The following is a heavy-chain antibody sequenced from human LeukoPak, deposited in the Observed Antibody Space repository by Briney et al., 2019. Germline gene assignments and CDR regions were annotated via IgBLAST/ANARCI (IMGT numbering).Heavy chain of an antibody. Sequence: ASVKVSCKVSGYTLTELSMHWVRQAPGKGLEWMGGFDPEDGETIYAQKFQGRVTMTEDTSTDTAYMELSSLRSEDTAVSYCVSSSSWYFDYWGQGTLVTVSS. V-gene: IGHV1-24*01. CDR3: VSSSSWYFDY. J-gene: IGHJ4*02. D-gene: IGHD6-6*01. CDR1: GYTLTELS. CDR2: FDPEDGET.